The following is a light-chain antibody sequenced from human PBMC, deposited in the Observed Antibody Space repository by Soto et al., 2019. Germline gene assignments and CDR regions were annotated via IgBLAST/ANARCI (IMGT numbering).Light chain of an antibody. CDR3: KSYAGSNTYV. CDR2: EVT. V-gene: IGLV2-14*01. CDR1: STDVNGHNY. J-gene: IGLJ1*01. Sequence: QSALTQPASVSGSPGQSITISCTGTSTDVNGHNYVSWYQQHPGKAPKVIIYEVTNRPSGISHRFSGSKSGNTASLTVSRLQAADEADYFCKSYAGSNTYVFGSGTKVTVL.